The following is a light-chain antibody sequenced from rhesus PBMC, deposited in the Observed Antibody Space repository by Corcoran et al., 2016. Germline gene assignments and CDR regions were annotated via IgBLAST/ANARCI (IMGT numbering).Light chain of an antibody. CDR1: QSLVDSEGKIY. CDR2: QGS. CDR3: VQGTNVPLT. V-gene: IGKV2S8*01. J-gene: IGKJ4*01. Sequence: DVVMTQSPLSLPVTPGQAASISCRSSQSLVDSEGKIYLNWLQQKPGQPPRRLIYQGSNRDPGVPDRFSGSGAGTAFTLKVSRVEAEDVGVYSCVQGTNVPLTFSGGSKVEIK.